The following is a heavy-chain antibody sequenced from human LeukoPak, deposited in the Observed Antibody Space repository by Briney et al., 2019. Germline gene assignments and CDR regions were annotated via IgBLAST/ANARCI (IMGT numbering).Heavy chain of an antibody. J-gene: IGHJ6*03. V-gene: IGHV3-23*01. Sequence: GGSLRLSCAASGFTFSSYGMSWVRQAPGKGLEWVSTISGSGGRTYYADSVKGRFTISRDNSKNTLYLQMNSLRAEDTAVYYCARGWVRGVLYYYYMDVWGKGTTVTVSS. CDR1: GFTFSSYG. D-gene: IGHD3-10*01. CDR3: ARGWVRGVLYYYYMDV. CDR2: ISGSGGRT.